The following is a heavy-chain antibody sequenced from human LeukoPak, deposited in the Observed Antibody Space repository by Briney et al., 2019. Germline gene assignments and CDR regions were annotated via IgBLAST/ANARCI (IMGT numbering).Heavy chain of an antibody. CDR2: IYYSGRT. J-gene: IGHJ3*02. D-gene: IGHD4-23*01. CDR3: ARGYGDNSGAFDI. V-gene: IGHV4-30-2*01. Sequence: SETLSLTCTVSGGSIMVAAYSWSWIRQPPGKGLEWIGYIYYSGRTYYNPSLKSRVTISSDRSKNQFSLKVNSVTAADTAVYFCARGYGDNSGAFDIWGQGTLVTVSS. CDR1: GGSIMVAAYS.